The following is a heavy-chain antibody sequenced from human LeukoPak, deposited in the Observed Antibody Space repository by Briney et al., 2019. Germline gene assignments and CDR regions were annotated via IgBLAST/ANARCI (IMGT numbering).Heavy chain of an antibody. V-gene: IGHV3-30-3*01. J-gene: IGHJ4*02. CDR3: AREGTAIIAEPYYFDY. Sequence: GGSLRLPCAASRFTFSSYGMHWVRQAPGKGLEWVAVISYDASIKKYADSVKGRFTISRDNSKNTVYLQMNSLRAEDTAVYYCAREGTAIIAEPYYFDYWGQGTLVTVSS. D-gene: IGHD6-13*01. CDR1: RFTFSSYG. CDR2: ISYDASIK.